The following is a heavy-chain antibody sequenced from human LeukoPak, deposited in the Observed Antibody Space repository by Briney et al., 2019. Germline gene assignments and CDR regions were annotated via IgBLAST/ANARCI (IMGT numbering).Heavy chain of an antibody. Sequence: GGSLRLSCAASGFTFSSYLMHWVRQAPGKGLVWVSRINSDGSSTSYADSVKGRFTISRDNAKNTLYLQMNSLRAEDTAVYYCARGPRRRITIFPGDYYGMDVWGQGTTVTVSS. J-gene: IGHJ6*02. CDR2: INSDGSST. CDR3: ARGPRRRITIFPGDYYGMDV. D-gene: IGHD3-3*01. V-gene: IGHV3-74*01. CDR1: GFTFSSYL.